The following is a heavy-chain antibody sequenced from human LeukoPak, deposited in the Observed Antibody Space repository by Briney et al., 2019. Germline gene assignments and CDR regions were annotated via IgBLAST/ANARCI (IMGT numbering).Heavy chain of an antibody. CDR3: ARDQSIAGPTTADY. CDR1: GFTFSRFW. Sequence: GGSLRLSCAASGFTFSRFWMHWVRQAPGKGLVWVSRINTDGSNTIYADSVKRRFTISRDNAKNTLYLQMNSLRAEDTAVYYCARDQSIAGPTTADYWGQGTLVTVSS. CDR2: INTDGSNT. J-gene: IGHJ4*02. V-gene: IGHV3-74*01. D-gene: IGHD1-26*01.